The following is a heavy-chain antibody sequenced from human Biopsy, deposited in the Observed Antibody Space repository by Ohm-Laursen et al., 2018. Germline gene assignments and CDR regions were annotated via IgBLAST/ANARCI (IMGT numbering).Heavy chain of an antibody. CDR2: VTGSGRST. CDR3: AKGRSGGTGHGNWFDP. V-gene: IGHV3-23*01. CDR1: GFTFSGYA. D-gene: IGHD3-10*01. J-gene: IGHJ5*02. Sequence: SLRLSCAASGFTFSGYAMSWVRQGPEKGLEWVSVVTGSGRSTYYTDSVKGRFSISRDNSKNTLYLQMNGLRVEDTAVYYCAKGRSGGTGHGNWFDPWGQGTLVIVSS.